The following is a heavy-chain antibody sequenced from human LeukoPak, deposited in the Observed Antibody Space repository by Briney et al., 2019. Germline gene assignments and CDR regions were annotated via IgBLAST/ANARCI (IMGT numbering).Heavy chain of an antibody. CDR3: PRITAYDDS. Sequence: GGSLRLSCAAPGFTVSSNYMNWVRQAPGKGLEWVSGIYVDGSTYYADSVKGRFTISRDNSRNTLYLQMNSLRAEDTAVYYCPRITAYDDSWGQGTLVTVSS. CDR2: IYVDGST. CDR1: GFTVSSNY. V-gene: IGHV3-53*01. D-gene: IGHD1-20*01. J-gene: IGHJ5*01.